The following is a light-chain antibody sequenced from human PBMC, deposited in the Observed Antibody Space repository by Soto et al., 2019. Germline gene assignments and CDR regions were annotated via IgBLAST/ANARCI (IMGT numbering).Light chain of an antibody. CDR3: QQYNNWPYT. Sequence: EIVMTQSPATLSVSLGERATLSCRASQSVSSNLVWYQQKPGQAPRLLIYGASTRATGIPARFSGSGSGTEFTLTISSLQSENFAVYYCQQYNNWPYTVGQGTKLEIK. CDR1: QSVSSN. CDR2: GAS. V-gene: IGKV3-15*01. J-gene: IGKJ2*01.